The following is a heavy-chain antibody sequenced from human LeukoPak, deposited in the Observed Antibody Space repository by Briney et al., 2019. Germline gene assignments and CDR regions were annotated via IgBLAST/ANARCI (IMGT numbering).Heavy chain of an antibody. V-gene: IGHV3-43*01. Sequence: SGGSLRLSCAASGFTFDDYTMHWVRQAPGKGLEWVSLISWDGGSTYYADSVKGRFTISRDNSKNSLYPQMNSLRTEDTALYYCAKGGSSSWYLGYWGQGTLVTVSS. CDR3: AKGGSSSWYLGY. D-gene: IGHD6-13*01. J-gene: IGHJ4*02. CDR2: ISWDGGST. CDR1: GFTFDDYT.